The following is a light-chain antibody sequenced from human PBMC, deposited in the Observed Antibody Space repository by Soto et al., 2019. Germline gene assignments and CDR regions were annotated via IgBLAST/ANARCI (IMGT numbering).Light chain of an antibody. V-gene: IGKV3-20*01. Sequence: EIVLTQSPDTLSLSPGERVTLSCRASQRMTNNFLAWFQQKPGLAPRLLIHGASTRASGVPDRFTGGGSGTDFVLTISRVEPEDFATYYCQQYYSYPPWTFGQGTKVEIK. CDR3: QQYYSYPPWT. CDR1: QRMTNNF. J-gene: IGKJ1*01. CDR2: GAS.